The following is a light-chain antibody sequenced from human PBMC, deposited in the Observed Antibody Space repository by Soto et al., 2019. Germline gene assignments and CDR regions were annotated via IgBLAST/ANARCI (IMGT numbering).Light chain of an antibody. CDR3: QQRCNWPLT. CDR2: HTS. V-gene: IGKV3-11*01. Sequence: IVLTQSPATLSLFPGDRVTLSCRASQYINTSLAWYQHRPGQAPRLLIYHTSIRAAGIPARFSASGTGTDFTLTISSLEPEDFAVYYCQQRCNWPLTFGGGTKVDIK. CDR1: QYINTS. J-gene: IGKJ4*01.